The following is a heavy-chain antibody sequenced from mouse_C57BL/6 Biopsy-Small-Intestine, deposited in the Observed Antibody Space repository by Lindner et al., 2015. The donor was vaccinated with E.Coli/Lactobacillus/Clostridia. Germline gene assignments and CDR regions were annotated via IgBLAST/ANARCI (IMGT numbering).Heavy chain of an antibody. V-gene: IGHV1-18*01. D-gene: IGHD3-2*02. CDR1: GYTLTELS. CDR2: FDPEDGET. Sequence: SVKVSCKVSGYTLTELSMHWVRQAPGKGLEWMGGFDPEDGETIYAQKFQGRVTMTEDTSTDTAYMELSSLRSEDTAVYYCATDQADFWSGPRRRYGMDVWGQGTTVTVSS. J-gene: IGHJ1*01. CDR3: ATDQADFWSGPRRRYGMDV.